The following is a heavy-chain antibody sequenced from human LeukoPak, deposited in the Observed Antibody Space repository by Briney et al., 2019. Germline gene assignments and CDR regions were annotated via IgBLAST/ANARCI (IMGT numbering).Heavy chain of an antibody. Sequence: ASVKVSCKASGYTFTGYYMHWVRQAPGQGLEWMGWINPNSGGTNYAQKFQGRVTMTRDTSISTAYMELSSLRSEDTAVYYCARGSAMVRDGVDYWGQGTLVTVSS. V-gene: IGHV1-2*02. D-gene: IGHD3-10*01. CDR2: INPNSGGT. J-gene: IGHJ4*02. CDR1: GYTFTGYY. CDR3: ARGSAMVRDGVDY.